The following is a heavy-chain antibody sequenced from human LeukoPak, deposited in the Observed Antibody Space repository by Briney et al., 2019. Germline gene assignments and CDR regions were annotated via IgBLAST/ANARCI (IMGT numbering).Heavy chain of an antibody. J-gene: IGHJ4*02. D-gene: IGHD3-3*01. CDR2: ISGSGGST. CDR1: GFTFSSYA. CDR3: AKDKSITIFGVVMYYFDY. Sequence: PGGSLRLSCAASGFTFSSYAMSWVRQAPGKGLEWVSGISGSGGSTYYADSVKGRFTISRDNSKNTLYLQMNSLRAEDTAVYYCAKDKSITIFGVVMYYFDYWGQGTLVTVSS. V-gene: IGHV3-23*01.